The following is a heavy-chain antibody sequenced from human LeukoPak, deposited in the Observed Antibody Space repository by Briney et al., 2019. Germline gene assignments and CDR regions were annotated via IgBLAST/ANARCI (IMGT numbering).Heavy chain of an antibody. CDR2: IKRTSDGGTT. Sequence: GGSLRLSCAASGFTFSNAWMSWVRQAPGEGLEWVGRIKRTSDGGTTDYAAPVKGRYTISRDDSKNMVYLQMNSLTTEDTAVYYCATDLLDDWGQGTLVTVSS. CDR3: ATDLLDD. CDR1: GFTFSNAW. V-gene: IGHV3-15*01. J-gene: IGHJ4*02.